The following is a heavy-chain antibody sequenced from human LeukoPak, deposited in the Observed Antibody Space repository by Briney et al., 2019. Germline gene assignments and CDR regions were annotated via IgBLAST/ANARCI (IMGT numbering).Heavy chain of an antibody. Sequence: PGGSLRLSCAASGFTFSSYAMSWIRQAPGKGLEWVSYISSSSSYTNYADSVKGRFTISRDNAKNSLYLQMNSLRAEDTAVYYCARDEGDPGDFDYWGQGTLVTVSS. CDR2: ISSSSSYT. J-gene: IGHJ4*02. CDR3: ARDEGDPGDFDY. V-gene: IGHV3-11*05. D-gene: IGHD2-21*02. CDR1: GFTFSSYA.